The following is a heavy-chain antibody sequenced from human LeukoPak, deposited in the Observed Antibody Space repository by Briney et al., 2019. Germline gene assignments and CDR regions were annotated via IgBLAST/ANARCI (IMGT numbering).Heavy chain of an antibody. J-gene: IGHJ3*02. D-gene: IGHD3-22*01. CDR3: AKETPRDDYDSSGYSDAFDI. CDR1: GFTFSSYA. V-gene: IGHV3-23*01. Sequence: PGGSLRLSCAASGFTFSSYAMSWVRQAPGKGLEWVSAISGSGGGTYYADSVKGRFTISRDNSKNTLYLQMNSLRAEDTAVYYCAKETPRDDYDSSGYSDAFDIWGQGTMVTVSS. CDR2: ISGSGGGT.